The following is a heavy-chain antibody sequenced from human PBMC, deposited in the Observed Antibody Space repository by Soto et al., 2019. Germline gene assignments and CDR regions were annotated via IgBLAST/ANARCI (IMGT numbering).Heavy chain of an antibody. V-gene: IGHV1-69*12. D-gene: IGHD2-15*01. Sequence: QVQLVQSGAEVKKPGSSVKVSCKASGGTFSSFSFNWVRQAPGQGLEWMGGIMPMFGTEKYAQKFQDKVTITADESTGTAYVELSRLTSEDTSVYYCAIDSRYRVDEFDLWSEGTLVTVSS. J-gene: IGHJ3*01. CDR3: AIDSRYRVDEFDL. CDR1: GGTFSSFS. CDR2: IMPMFGTE.